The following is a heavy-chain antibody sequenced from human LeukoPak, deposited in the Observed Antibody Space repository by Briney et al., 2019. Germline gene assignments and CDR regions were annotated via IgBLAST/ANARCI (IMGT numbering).Heavy chain of an antibody. D-gene: IGHD3-9*01. V-gene: IGHV3-23*01. CDR3: ARDSTYYDILSAYYFDY. Sequence: PGGSLRLSCAASGFTFSSHGMSWVRQAPGKGLEWVSTISGSGDNTYYADSVKGRFTISRDNSKNTLYLQMNSLRAEDTAVYYCARDSTYYDILSAYYFDYWGQGTLVTVSS. CDR1: GFTFSSHG. J-gene: IGHJ4*02. CDR2: ISGSGDNT.